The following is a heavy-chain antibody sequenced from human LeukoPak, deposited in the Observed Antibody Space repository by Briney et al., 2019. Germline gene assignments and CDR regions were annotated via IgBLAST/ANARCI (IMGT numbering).Heavy chain of an antibody. Sequence: SVKVSCKASGDTFSSYAISWVRQAPGQGLEWMGGIIPFFNTTKYAQRFQGRVTVTADESTHTAYMELSSLRSEDTAVYYCARRGRAFDTWGQGTMVTVSS. CDR3: ARRGRAFDT. J-gene: IGHJ3*02. CDR1: GDTFSSYA. CDR2: IIPFFNTT. V-gene: IGHV1-69*13. D-gene: IGHD3-10*01.